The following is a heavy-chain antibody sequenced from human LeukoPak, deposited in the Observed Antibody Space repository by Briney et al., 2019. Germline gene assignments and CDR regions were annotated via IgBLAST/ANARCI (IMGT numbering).Heavy chain of an antibody. Sequence: SETLSLTCSVPGGSITNNYWTWIRQPPGKGLEWIGYIYYNGSTNYNPSLKSRVTISVDTSKNQFSLKLSSVTAADTAVYYCARGNYDSSGYYYLDAFDIWGQGTMVTVSS. CDR1: GGSITNNY. V-gene: IGHV4-59*01. CDR3: ARGNYDSSGYYYLDAFDI. J-gene: IGHJ3*02. CDR2: IYYNGST. D-gene: IGHD3-22*01.